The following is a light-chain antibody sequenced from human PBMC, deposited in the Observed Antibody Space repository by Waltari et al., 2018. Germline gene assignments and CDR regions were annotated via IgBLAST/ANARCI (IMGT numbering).Light chain of an antibody. Sequence: QSALTQPASVPGSPGQSITISCTGSSSDVGGYNSVSWYQQYPGKAPKLMIYDVSNLPSGVSTRFSGSKSGNTASLTISGLQAEDESDYYCSSYTTSSTLGFGGGTKLTVL. CDR2: DVS. V-gene: IGLV2-14*03. CDR3: SSYTTSSTLG. CDR1: SSDVGGYNS. J-gene: IGLJ2*01.